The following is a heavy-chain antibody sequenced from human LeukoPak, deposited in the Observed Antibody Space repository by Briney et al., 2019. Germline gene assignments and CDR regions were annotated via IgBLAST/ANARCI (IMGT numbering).Heavy chain of an antibody. CDR2: INPKSGGT. V-gene: IGHV1-2*02. Sequence: ASVTVSFKSSVYTFTAYYLHWVRQAPAQGQELMGCINPKSGGTKYAQKSQGRVTTTRDASISTAFMDVTSLRSDATAVYFCARGETEETGTRPDAFDIWGQGRMVTVSS. CDR1: VYTFTAYY. D-gene: IGHD6-13*01. J-gene: IGHJ3*02. CDR3: ARGETEETGTRPDAFDI.